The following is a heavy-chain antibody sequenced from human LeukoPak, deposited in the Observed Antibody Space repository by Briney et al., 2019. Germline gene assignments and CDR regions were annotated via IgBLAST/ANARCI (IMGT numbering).Heavy chain of an antibody. Sequence: GGSLRLSCAASGFSFSSYAMHWVRQAPGKGLEWVAVISYDRSNKYYADSVKGRFTISRDNSKNTLYLQMNSLRAEDTAVYYCARDFRVVILYYMDVWGKGTTVTVSS. CDR1: GFSFSSYA. V-gene: IGHV3-30*19. J-gene: IGHJ6*03. CDR3: ARDFRVVILYYMDV. D-gene: IGHD2-21*01. CDR2: ISYDRSNK.